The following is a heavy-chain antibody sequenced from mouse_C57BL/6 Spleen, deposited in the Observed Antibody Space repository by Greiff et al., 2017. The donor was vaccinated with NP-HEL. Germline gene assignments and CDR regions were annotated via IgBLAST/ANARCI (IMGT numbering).Heavy chain of an antibody. D-gene: IGHD1-1*01. J-gene: IGHJ2*01. V-gene: IGHV1-66*01. CDR1: GYSFTSYY. Sequence: VQLQQSGPELVKPGASVKISCKASGYSFTSYYIHWVKQRPGQGLEWIGWIYPGSGNTKYNEKFKGKATLTADTSSSTAYMQRSSLTSEDSAVYYCARRDYYGSSLFDYWGQGTTLTVSS. CDR2: IYPGSGNT. CDR3: ARRDYYGSSLFDY.